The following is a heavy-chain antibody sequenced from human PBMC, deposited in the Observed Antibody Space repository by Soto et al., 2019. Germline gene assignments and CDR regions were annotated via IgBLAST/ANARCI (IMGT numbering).Heavy chain of an antibody. Sequence: SVKVSCKASGGTFSSYAISWVRQAPGQGREWMGGIIPIFGIANYAQKFQGRVTITADESTSTAYMELSSLRSEDTAVYYCARDRGYCSSTSCYGNFDYWGQGTLVTVSS. CDR2: IIPIFGIA. CDR1: GGTFSSYA. CDR3: ARDRGYCSSTSCYGNFDY. J-gene: IGHJ4*02. D-gene: IGHD2-2*03. V-gene: IGHV1-69*13.